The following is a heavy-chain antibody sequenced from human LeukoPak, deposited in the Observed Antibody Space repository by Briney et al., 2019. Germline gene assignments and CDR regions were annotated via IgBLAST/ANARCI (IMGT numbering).Heavy chain of an antibody. D-gene: IGHD4-17*01. J-gene: IGHJ5*02. V-gene: IGHV3-15*01. CDR1: GFTFSKAW. CDR3: TTGRALYGDYGWFDP. CDR2: IKSKTDGGTT. Sequence: GGSLRLSCAASGFTFSKAWMSWVRQAPGKGLEWVGRIKSKTDGGTTDYAAPVKGRFTISRDDSKNTLYLQMNSLKTEDTAVYYCTTGRALYGDYGWFDPWGQGTLVTVSS.